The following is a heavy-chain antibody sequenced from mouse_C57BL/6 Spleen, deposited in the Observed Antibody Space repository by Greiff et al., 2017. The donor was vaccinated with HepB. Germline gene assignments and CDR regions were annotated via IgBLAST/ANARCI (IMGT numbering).Heavy chain of an antibody. D-gene: IGHD2-10*02. J-gene: IGHJ2*01. CDR3: ARGGYDPGYFDY. V-gene: IGHV1-18*01. Sequence: VHVKQSGPELVKPGASVKIPCKASGYTFTDYNMDWVKQSHGKSLEWIGDINPNNGGTIYNQKFKGKATLTVDKSSSTAYMELRSLTSEDTAVYYCARGGYDPGYFDYWGQGTTLTVSS. CDR2: INPNNGGT. CDR1: GYTFTDYN.